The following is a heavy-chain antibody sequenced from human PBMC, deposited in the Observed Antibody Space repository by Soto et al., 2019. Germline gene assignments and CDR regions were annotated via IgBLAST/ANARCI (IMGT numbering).Heavy chain of an antibody. CDR1: GGSISSSSYY. CDR2: IYYSGST. CDR3: ARQCYDILTGYYLDY. D-gene: IGHD3-9*01. Sequence: SETLSLTCTVSGGSISSSSYYWGWIRQPPGKGLEWIGSIYYSGSTYYNPSLKSRVTISVDTSKNQFSLKLSSVTAADTAVYYCARQCYDILTGYYLDYWGQGTLVTVSS. J-gene: IGHJ4*02. V-gene: IGHV4-39*01.